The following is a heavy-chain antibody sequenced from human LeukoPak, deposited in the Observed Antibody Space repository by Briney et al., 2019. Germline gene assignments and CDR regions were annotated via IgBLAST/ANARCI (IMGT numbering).Heavy chain of an antibody. CDR3: AKSGEYCGGDCYLVDV. Sequence: PGGSLRLSCAASGFTVSSNYMSWVRQAPGKGLEWVSVIYSGGGTYFADSVKGGFTISRDNSKNTLYLQMNSLRAEDTAVYFCAKSGEYCGGDCYLVDVWGKGTTVTVSS. V-gene: IGHV3-53*01. CDR2: IYSGGGT. J-gene: IGHJ6*04. CDR1: GFTVSSNY. D-gene: IGHD2-21*02.